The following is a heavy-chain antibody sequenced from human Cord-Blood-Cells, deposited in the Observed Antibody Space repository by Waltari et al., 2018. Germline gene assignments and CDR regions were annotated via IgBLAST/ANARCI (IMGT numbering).Heavy chain of an antibody. J-gene: IGHJ5*02. CDR1: GYSFTSYW. CDR3: ARQGYDFWSGYYYNWFDP. CDR2: IYTGDSDT. V-gene: IGHV5-51*01. D-gene: IGHD3-3*01. Sequence: EVQLVQSGAEVKKAGESQKSSCQGSGYSFTSYWLGWVRQLPGKGLEWMGIIYTGDSDTRYSPSFQGQVTISADKSISTAYLQWSSLKASDTAMYYCARQGYDFWSGYYYNWFDPWGQGTLVTVSS.